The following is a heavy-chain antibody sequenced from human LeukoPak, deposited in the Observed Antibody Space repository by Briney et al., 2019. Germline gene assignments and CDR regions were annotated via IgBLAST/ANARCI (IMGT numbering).Heavy chain of an antibody. CDR2: IRYDGSNK. D-gene: IGHD3-3*01. Sequence: PGGSLRLSCAASGFTFSSYGMHWVRQAPGKGLEWVAFIRYDGSNKYYADSVKGRFTISRDNSKNTLYLQMNSLRAEDTAVYYCARAGITILDYYYYYMDVWGKGTTVTVSS. CDR1: GFTFSSYG. J-gene: IGHJ6*03. CDR3: ARAGITILDYYYYYMDV. V-gene: IGHV3-30*02.